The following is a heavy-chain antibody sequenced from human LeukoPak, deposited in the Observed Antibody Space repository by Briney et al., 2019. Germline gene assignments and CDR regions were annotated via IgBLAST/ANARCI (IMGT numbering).Heavy chain of an antibody. V-gene: IGHV1-46*01. J-gene: IGHJ6*02. CDR2: INPSGGST. Sequence: GASVTVSCKASGYTFTSYYMHWVRQAPGQGLEWMGIINPSGGSTSYAQKFQGRVTITADESTSTAYMELSSLRSEDTAVYYCARGTVVPAAGPGRYDHYVMDVWGQGTTVTVSS. CDR3: ARGTVVPAAGPGRYDHYVMDV. D-gene: IGHD2-2*01. CDR1: GYTFTSYY.